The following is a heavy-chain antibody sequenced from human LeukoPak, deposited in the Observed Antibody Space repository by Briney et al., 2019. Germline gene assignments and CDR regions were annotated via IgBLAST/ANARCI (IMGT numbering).Heavy chain of an antibody. J-gene: IGHJ6*02. CDR3: TKSTDYWYYGMDV. CDR1: GFTFSTFA. V-gene: IGHV3-23*01. D-gene: IGHD2-8*02. CDR2: ISTNGGSS. Sequence: PGGSLRLSCAAPGFTFSTFAMYWVRQAPGKGPEWVSGISTNGGSSTYADSVRGRFTSSRDNSRNTLYLQMSSLRVDDTATYYCTKSTDYWYYGMDVWGQGTTVTVSS.